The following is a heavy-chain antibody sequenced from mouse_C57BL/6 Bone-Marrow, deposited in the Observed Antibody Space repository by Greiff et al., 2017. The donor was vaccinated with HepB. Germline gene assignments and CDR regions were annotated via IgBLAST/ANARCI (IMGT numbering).Heavy chain of an antibody. D-gene: IGHD1-1*01. V-gene: IGHV10-3*01. J-gene: IGHJ4*01. CDR1: GFNFNTYA. CDR2: IRSKSSNYAT. CDR3: VRWITTVVGGYALDY. Sequence: EVKLVESGGGLVQPKGSLKFSCAASGFNFNTYAMHWVRQAPGKGLEWVARIRSKSSNYATYYADSVKDRFTISRADSQSMLYLQMNNLKTVDTSMYYGVRWITTVVGGYALDYWGQGTSVTVSS.